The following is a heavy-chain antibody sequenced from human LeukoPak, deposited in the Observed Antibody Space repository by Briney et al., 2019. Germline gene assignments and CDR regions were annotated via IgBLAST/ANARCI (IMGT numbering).Heavy chain of an antibody. Sequence: SETLSLTCTVSGGSISSGSYYWSWIRQPPGKGLEWIGEINHSGSTNYNPSLKSRITISVDTSKNQFSLKLSSVTAADTAVYYCARAPSYYYDSSGYQTFDYWGQGTLVTVSS. D-gene: IGHD3-22*01. CDR2: INHSGST. CDR1: GGSISSGSYY. J-gene: IGHJ4*02. V-gene: IGHV4-39*07. CDR3: ARAPSYYYDSSGYQTFDY.